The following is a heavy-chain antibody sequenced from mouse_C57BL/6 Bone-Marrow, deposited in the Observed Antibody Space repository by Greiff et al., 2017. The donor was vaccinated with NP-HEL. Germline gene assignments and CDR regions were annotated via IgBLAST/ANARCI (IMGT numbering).Heavy chain of an antibody. V-gene: IGHV5-6*02. J-gene: IGHJ4*01. CDR2: ISSGGSYT. CDR3: ARRSYYGNYVPNYYAMDY. D-gene: IGHD2-1*01. CDR1: GFTFSSYG. Sequence: EVKLVESGGDLVKPGGSLKLSCAASGFTFSSYGMSWVRQTPDKRLEWVATISSGGSYTYYPDSVKGRFTISRDNAKNTLYLQMSSLKSEDTAMYYCARRSYYGNYVPNYYAMDYWGQGTSVTVSS.